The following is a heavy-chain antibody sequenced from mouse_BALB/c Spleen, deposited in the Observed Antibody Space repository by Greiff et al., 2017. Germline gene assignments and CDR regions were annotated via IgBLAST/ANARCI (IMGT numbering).Heavy chain of an antibody. D-gene: IGHD1-1*01. Sequence: EVQRVESGGGLVQPGGSRKLSCAASGFTFSSFGMHWVRQAPEKGLEWVAYISSGSSTIYYADTVKGRFTISRDNPKNTLFLQMTSLRSEDTAMYYCARFHYYGSSYAYAMDYWGQGTSVTVSS. J-gene: IGHJ4*01. CDR3: ARFHYYGSSYAYAMDY. CDR1: GFTFSSFG. V-gene: IGHV5-17*02. CDR2: ISSGSSTI.